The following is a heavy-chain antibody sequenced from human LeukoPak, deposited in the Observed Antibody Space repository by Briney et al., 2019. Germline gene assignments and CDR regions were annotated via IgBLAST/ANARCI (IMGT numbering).Heavy chain of an antibody. D-gene: IGHD3-22*01. CDR3: ARPTYYYDSSGLGY. J-gene: IGHJ4*02. CDR2: INPNSGGT. CDR1: GYTFTSYY. V-gene: IGHV1-2*02. Sequence: ASVKVSCKASGYTFTSYYFHWVRQAPGQGLEWMGWINPNSGGTNYAQKFQGRVTMTRDTSISTAYMELSRLRSDDTAVYYCARPTYYYDSSGLGYWGQGTLVTVSS.